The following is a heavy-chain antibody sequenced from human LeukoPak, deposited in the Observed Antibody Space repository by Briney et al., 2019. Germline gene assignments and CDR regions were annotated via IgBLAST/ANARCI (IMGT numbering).Heavy chain of an antibody. V-gene: IGHV4-61*02. CDR3: ARDGIFGVVNYYFDY. J-gene: IGHJ4*02. CDR1: GGSISSGSYY. Sequence: SETLSLTCTVSGGSISSGSYYWSWIRQPAGKGLEWIGRIYTSGSTNYNPSLKSRVTISVDTSKNQFSLKLSSVTASDTAVYYCARDGIFGVVNYYFDYWGQGTLSPSPQ. CDR2: IYTSGST. D-gene: IGHD3-3*01.